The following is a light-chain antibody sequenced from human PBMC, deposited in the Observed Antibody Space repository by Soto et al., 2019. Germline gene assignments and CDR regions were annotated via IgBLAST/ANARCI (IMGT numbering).Light chain of an antibody. CDR2: DAS. CDR3: QQYNGYPWT. CDR1: QSISSW. Sequence: DIQMTQSPSTLSASVGDRVTITCRASQSISSWLAWYQQKPGKAPKLLMYDASSLHSGVPSRFSGSGSGTEFTLTISSLQPDDFATYYCQQYNGYPWTFGQGTKVDNK. J-gene: IGKJ1*01. V-gene: IGKV1-5*01.